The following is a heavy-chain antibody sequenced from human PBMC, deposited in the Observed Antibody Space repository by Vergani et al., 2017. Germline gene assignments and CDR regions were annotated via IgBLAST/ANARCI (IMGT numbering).Heavy chain of an antibody. CDR1: GGSISSSSYY. Sequence: QLQLQESGPGLVKPSETLSLTCTVSGGSISSSSYYWGWIRQPPGKGPEWIGSIYYSGSTYYNPSLKSRVTISVDTSKNQFSLKLSSVTAADTAVYYCARGDTMVRGVDYWGQGTLVTVSS. V-gene: IGHV4-39*07. CDR2: IYYSGST. CDR3: ARGDTMVRGVDY. J-gene: IGHJ4*02. D-gene: IGHD3-10*01.